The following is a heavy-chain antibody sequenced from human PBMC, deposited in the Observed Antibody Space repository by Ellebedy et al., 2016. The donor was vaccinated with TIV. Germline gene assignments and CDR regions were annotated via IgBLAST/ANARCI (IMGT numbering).Heavy chain of an antibody. CDR1: SCTFSNSG. J-gene: IGHJ4*02. Sequence: ASVKVSXKTSSCTFSNSGFNWVRQAPGQGLEWLGWISTYNHNTDYAPKFQGRVSLTTDTSTATAYMELRGLTSDDTAVYYCARDNWLTAVASQGPPPDYWGQGTLVTVSS. D-gene: IGHD4-23*01. CDR2: ISTYNHNT. CDR3: ARDNWLTAVASQGPPPDY. V-gene: IGHV1-18*01.